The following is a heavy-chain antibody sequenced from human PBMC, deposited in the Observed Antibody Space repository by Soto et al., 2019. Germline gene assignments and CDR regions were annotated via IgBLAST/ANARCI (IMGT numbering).Heavy chain of an antibody. CDR2: INHSGST. V-gene: IGHV4-34*01. CDR3: ARARSPRGSDCSGGSCYYYYMDV. D-gene: IGHD2-15*01. Sequence: SETLSLTCAVYGGSFSGYYWSWIRQPPGKGLEWIGEINHSGSTNYNPSLKSRVTISVDTSKNQFSLKLSSVTAADTAVYYCARARSPRGSDCSGGSCYYYYMDVWGKGTTVTVSS. J-gene: IGHJ6*03. CDR1: GGSFSGYY.